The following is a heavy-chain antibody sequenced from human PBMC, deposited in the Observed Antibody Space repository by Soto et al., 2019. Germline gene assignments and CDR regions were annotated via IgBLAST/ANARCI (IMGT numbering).Heavy chain of an antibody. CDR2: IIPVFGTP. Sequence: QVQLVQSGAEVKKPGSSVKVSCKASGGSFNNYAISWVRQAPGQGLEWMGGIIPVFGTPNYAQKFQGRLTIIADKSTSTAYMELSSLRSEDTAVYYCASGYSSSWYENWFDPWGQGTLVTVSS. D-gene: IGHD6-13*01. CDR3: ASGYSSSWYENWFDP. CDR1: GGSFNNYA. V-gene: IGHV1-69*06. J-gene: IGHJ5*02.